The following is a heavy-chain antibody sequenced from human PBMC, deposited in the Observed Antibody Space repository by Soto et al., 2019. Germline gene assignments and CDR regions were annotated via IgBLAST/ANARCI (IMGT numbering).Heavy chain of an antibody. J-gene: IGHJ4*02. CDR2: IYSGGSI. D-gene: IGHD3-16*01. CDR1: GFTVSNDF. V-gene: IGHV3-53*02. Sequence: VQLVESGGGLIQAGGSLRLSCAVSGFTVSNDFMMWVRQAPGKGLEWVSLIYSGGSISYADSVKGRFTISRDGSMNMLYLQMNSLTAEDTAVYYCARVGNGQRGSPHWGQGTLVTVSS. CDR3: ARVGNGQRGSPH.